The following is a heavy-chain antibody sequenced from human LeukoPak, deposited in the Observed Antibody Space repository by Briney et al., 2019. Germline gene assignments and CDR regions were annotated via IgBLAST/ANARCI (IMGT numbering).Heavy chain of an antibody. CDR2: IHYKGSP. Sequence: SETLSLTCNVSGGSISSGDSFWSWIRQPPGKGLEWIGHIHYKGSPFYNPSLKSRLNISVHTSKNQMSLRLSSITAADTAVYYCARLVCTSANCCAPSHFDFWGQGTLVTVSS. CDR1: GGSISSGDSF. V-gene: IGHV4-30-4*01. J-gene: IGHJ4*02. D-gene: IGHD2-2*01. CDR3: ARLVCTSANCCAPSHFDF.